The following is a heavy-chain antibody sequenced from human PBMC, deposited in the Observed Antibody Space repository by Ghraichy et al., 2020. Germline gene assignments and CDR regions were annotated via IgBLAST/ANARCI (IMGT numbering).Heavy chain of an antibody. V-gene: IGHV3-7*03. CDR2: IKEDGSEK. J-gene: IGHJ4*02. D-gene: IGHD2-15*01. CDR3: ARTVVAAIFDY. CDR1: GFAFSSFW. Sequence: GGSLRLSCAASGFAFSSFWMSWVRQAPGQGMEWVANIKEDGSEKYYVDSVKSRFTISRDNAKNSLYLQMNSLTAEDTAVYYCARTVVAAIFDYWGRGTLVTVSS.